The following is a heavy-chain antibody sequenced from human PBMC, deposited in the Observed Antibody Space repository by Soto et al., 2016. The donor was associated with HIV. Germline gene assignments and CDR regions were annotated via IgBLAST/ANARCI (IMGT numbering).Heavy chain of an antibody. J-gene: IGHJ3*02. CDR3: ARDDPIGGXAFDI. CDR2: IGTSNYYI. CDR1: GFTFKTFT. V-gene: IGHV3-21*01. Sequence: EVQVVESGGGLVKPGGSLRLSCVASGFTFKTFTMNWVRQVPGKGLEWVSSIGTSNYYIYYVDSVKGRFTISRDNAKNSMFLQMNALRADDTAIYYCARDDPIGGXAFDIWGQGTLVTVSS. D-gene: IGHD1-26*01.